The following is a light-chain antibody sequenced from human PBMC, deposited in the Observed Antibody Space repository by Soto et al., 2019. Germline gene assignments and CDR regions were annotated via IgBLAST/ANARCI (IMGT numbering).Light chain of an antibody. CDR1: QSLLHSNGYNY. V-gene: IGKV2-28*01. J-gene: IGKJ3*01. CDR2: LGS. CDR3: MQALQTPFT. Sequence: IVMTQSPLSLPVTPGEPASISCRSSQSLLHSNGYNYLDWYLQKPGQSPQLLIYLGSNRASGVPARFSGSGSGTDFTLNISRVEAEDVGVYYCMQALQTPFTFGPGTKVDIK.